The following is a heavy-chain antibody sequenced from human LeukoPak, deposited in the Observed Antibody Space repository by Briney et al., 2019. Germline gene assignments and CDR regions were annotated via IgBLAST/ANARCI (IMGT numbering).Heavy chain of an antibody. CDR2: IYSSGFT. CDR3: ARIRGAVFDF. CDR1: GGSISSYY. Sequence: PSETLSLTCTVSGGSISSYYWSWIRQPPGKGLEYIGEIYSSGFTFYDPALKSRVTISIDTSKNEFSLNLRSVTAADTAVYYCARIRGAVFDFWGQGNLVTVSS. D-gene: IGHD1-26*01. J-gene: IGHJ4*02. V-gene: IGHV4-4*09.